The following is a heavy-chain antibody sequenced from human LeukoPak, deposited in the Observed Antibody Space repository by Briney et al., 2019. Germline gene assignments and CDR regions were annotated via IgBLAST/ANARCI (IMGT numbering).Heavy chain of an antibody. Sequence: SETLSLTCTVSGGSISSYYWSWIRQPPGKGLEWIGYIYYSGSTNYNPSLKSRVTISVDTSKNQFSLKLSSVTAADTAVYYCAKGAFWSGYYTPQEYFDYWGQGTLVTVSS. CDR2: IYYSGST. D-gene: IGHD3-3*01. CDR3: AKGAFWSGYYTPQEYFDY. V-gene: IGHV4-59*01. CDR1: GGSISSYY. J-gene: IGHJ4*02.